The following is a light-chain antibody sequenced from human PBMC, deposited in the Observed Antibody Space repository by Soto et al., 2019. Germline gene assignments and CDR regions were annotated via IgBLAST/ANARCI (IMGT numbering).Light chain of an antibody. CDR1: QDISNY. CDR2: TAS. J-gene: IGKJ5*01. V-gene: IGKV1-27*01. Sequence: DIQMTQSPSSLSASVGDRVTITCRASQDISNYLAWYQQKPGKVPKLLIYTASTLQSGVPSRFSGSGSGTDFTLTISSLQPEDVATYYCQKYNSALTFGQGTRLRL. CDR3: QKYNSALT.